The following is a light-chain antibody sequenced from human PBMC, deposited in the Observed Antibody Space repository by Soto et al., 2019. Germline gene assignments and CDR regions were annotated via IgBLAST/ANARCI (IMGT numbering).Light chain of an antibody. J-gene: IGLJ2*01. Sequence: QSALTQPASVSGSPGQSITISCTGTSSDVGGYNYVSWYQQHPGKAPKLMIYDVSNRPSGVSNRFSGSKSGNTASLPISGLQAADEADYYCSSYSSSSTLDVVFGGGTKLTVL. CDR2: DVS. V-gene: IGLV2-14*01. CDR3: SSYSSSSTLDVV. CDR1: SSDVGGYNY.